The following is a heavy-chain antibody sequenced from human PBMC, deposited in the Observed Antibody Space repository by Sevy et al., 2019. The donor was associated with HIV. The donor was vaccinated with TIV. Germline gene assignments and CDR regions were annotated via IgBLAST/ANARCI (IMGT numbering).Heavy chain of an antibody. CDR3: ARDLPPSATTVPHFDC. D-gene: IGHD4-17*01. V-gene: IGHV3-48*03. J-gene: IGHJ4*02. Sequence: GGSLRLSCAASEFTFSSYEMNWVRQAPGKGLEWISYISNSGTAMYYSDSVRGRFTISRDNARRSLYLQMNSLRAEDTAVYYCARDLPPSATTVPHFDCWGQGTLVTVSS. CDR1: EFTFSSYE. CDR2: ISNSGTAM.